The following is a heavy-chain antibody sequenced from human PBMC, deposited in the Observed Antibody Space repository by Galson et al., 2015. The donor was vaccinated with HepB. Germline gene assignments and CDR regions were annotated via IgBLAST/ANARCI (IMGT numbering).Heavy chain of an antibody. CDR3: ARDLTVAGTENWFDP. J-gene: IGHJ5*02. V-gene: IGHV3-30-3*01. CDR2: ISYDGSNK. Sequence: SLRLSCAASGFTFSSYAMHWVRQAPGKGLEWVAVISYDGSNKYYADSVKGRFTISRDNSKNTLCLQMNSLRAEDTAVYYCARDLTVAGTENWFDPWGQGTLVTVSS. CDR1: GFTFSSYA. D-gene: IGHD6-19*01.